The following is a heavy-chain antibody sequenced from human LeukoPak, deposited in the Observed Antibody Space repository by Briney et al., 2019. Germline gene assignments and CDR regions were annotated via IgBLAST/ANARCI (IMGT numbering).Heavy chain of an antibody. CDR3: ARVQDFETRGYYLGY. CDR2: INHSGST. J-gene: IGHJ4*01. Sequence: SQTLSLTCAAYGGSFSDYYWNWIRQPPGKGLEWIGEINHSGSTNYNPSLKSRVTMSVDTFKNQFSLTLSSVTAADTAVYYCARVQDFETRGYYLGYWGHGTLVTVSS. V-gene: IGHV4-34*01. CDR1: GGSFSDYY. D-gene: IGHD3-22*01.